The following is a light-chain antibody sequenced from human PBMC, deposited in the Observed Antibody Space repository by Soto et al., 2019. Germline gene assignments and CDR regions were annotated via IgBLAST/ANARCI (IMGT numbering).Light chain of an antibody. Sequence: EIVLTQSPGTLSLSPGESATLSCRASQSVGRNYLAWFQKKPGQAPRLLIHTASGRATGIPDRFSGSGSGTEFTLTINSLQSEDFAVYYCQQYNNWPRTFGQGTKVDIK. CDR1: QSVGRN. V-gene: IGKV3D-15*01. J-gene: IGKJ1*01. CDR2: TAS. CDR3: QQYNNWPRT.